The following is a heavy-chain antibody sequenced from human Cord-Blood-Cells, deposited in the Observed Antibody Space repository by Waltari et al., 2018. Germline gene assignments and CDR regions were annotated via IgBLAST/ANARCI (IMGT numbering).Heavy chain of an antibody. Sequence: EVQLVESGGGLVQPGGSLRRSCAAAGFTFSSYWLHWVRQAPGKGLVWVSRINSDGSSTSYADSVKGRFTIFRDNAKNTLYLQMNSLRAEDTAVYYCARSFSGSFDYWGQGTLVTVSS. CDR1: GFTFSSYW. CDR2: INSDGSST. J-gene: IGHJ4*02. CDR3: ARSFSGSFDY. D-gene: IGHD1-26*01. V-gene: IGHV3-74*02.